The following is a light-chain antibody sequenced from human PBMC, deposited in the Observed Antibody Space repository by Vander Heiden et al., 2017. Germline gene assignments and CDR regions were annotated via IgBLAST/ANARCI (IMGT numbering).Light chain of an antibody. CDR1: IPNIGSNT. CDR3: AAWDDSLNGPV. V-gene: IGLV1-44*01. J-gene: IGLJ3*02. Sequence: QSVLTHPPPASGTPGQRVTLSCSGSIPNIGSNTVNWYQQHPGTAPELLIYSNNQRPSGVPDRFSGSKSGTSASLAIGGLQSEDEADYYCAAWDDSLNGPVFGGGTKLTVL. CDR2: SNN.